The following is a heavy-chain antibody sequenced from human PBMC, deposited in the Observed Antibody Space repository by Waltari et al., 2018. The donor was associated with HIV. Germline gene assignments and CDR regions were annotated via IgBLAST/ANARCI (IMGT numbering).Heavy chain of an antibody. CDR1: GFTFRSYR. CDR2: INSDGSST. CDR3: ASGYSSSWRSDYYYYGMDV. Sequence: EVQLVESGGGLVQPGGYLRLSCAASGFTFRSYRVHGVRQAPGKGLVWVSRINSDGSSTSYADSVKGRFTISRDNAKNTLYLQMNSLRAEDTAVYYCASGYSSSWRSDYYYYGMDVWGQGTTVTVSS. D-gene: IGHD6-13*01. V-gene: IGHV3-74*01. J-gene: IGHJ6*02.